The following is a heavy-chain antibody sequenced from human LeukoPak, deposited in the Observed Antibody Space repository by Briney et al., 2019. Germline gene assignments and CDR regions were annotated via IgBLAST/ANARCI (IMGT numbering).Heavy chain of an antibody. J-gene: IGHJ6*02. CDR2: IYYSGST. CDR1: GGSISSGGYY. D-gene: IGHD3-22*01. V-gene: IGHV4-31*03. CDR3: ARGLTYYYDSSGYYYYYGMDV. Sequence: SQTLSLTCTVSGGSISSGGYYWSWIRQHPGKGLEWIGYIYYSGSTYYNPSLKSRVTISVDTSKNQFSLKLSSVTAADTAVYYCARGLTYYYDSSGYYYYYGMDVWGQGTTVTVSS.